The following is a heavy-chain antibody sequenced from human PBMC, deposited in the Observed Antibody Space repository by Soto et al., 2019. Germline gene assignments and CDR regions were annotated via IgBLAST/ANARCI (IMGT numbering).Heavy chain of an antibody. CDR2: ISYDGGTK. Sequence: GGSLRLSCAASGFSFSSYGMHWVRQAPGKGLEWVAVISYDGGTKYYADSVTGRFTISRDSSRDTLYLQMDSLRPDDTALYYCARDLGGYNPPYFDYWGQGTLVTVSS. CDR3: ARDLGGYNPPYFDY. V-gene: IGHV3-30*03. J-gene: IGHJ4*02. D-gene: IGHD5-12*01. CDR1: GFSFSSYG.